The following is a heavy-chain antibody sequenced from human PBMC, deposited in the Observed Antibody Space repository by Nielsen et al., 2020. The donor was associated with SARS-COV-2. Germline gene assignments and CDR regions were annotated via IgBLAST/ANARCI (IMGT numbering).Heavy chain of an antibody. CDR3: ASDSNSYNYYYYYGMDV. Sequence: GGSLRLSCAASGFTFSSYGMHWVRQAPGKGLEWVAVISYDGSNKYYADSVKGRFPISRDNSKNTLYLQMNSLRAEDTAVYYCASDSNSYNYYYYYGMDVWGQGTTVTVSS. CDR1: GFTFSSYG. CDR2: ISYDGSNK. J-gene: IGHJ6*02. D-gene: IGHD2-2*01. V-gene: IGHV3-30*03.